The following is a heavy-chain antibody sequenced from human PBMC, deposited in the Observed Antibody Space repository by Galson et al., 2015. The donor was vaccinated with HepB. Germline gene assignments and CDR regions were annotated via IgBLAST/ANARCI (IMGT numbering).Heavy chain of an antibody. Sequence: SVKASCKASGYTFTSYYMHWVRQAPGQGLEWMGIINPSGGSTSYAQKFQGRVTMTRDTSTSTVYMELSSLRSEDTAVYYCARDSFSPLWFGEYYSRDDYYYYGMDVWGQGTTVTVSS. CDR3: ARDSFSPLWFGEYYSRDDYYYYGMDV. V-gene: IGHV1-46*03. D-gene: IGHD3-10*01. CDR1: GYTFTSYY. CDR2: INPSGGST. J-gene: IGHJ6*02.